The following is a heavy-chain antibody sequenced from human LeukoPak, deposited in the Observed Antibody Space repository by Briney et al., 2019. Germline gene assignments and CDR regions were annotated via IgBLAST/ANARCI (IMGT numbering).Heavy chain of an antibody. V-gene: IGHV3-21*01. D-gene: IGHD3-16*01. Sequence: AGGSLRLSCAASGFTFSSYSMTWVRQAPRKGLEWVSSISSSSSYIYYADSVKGRFTISRDNAKNSLYLQMNSLRAEDTAVYYCARASSGRGDLFDYWGQGTLVTVSS. CDR3: ARASSGRGDLFDY. CDR1: GFTFSSYS. J-gene: IGHJ4*02. CDR2: ISSSSSYI.